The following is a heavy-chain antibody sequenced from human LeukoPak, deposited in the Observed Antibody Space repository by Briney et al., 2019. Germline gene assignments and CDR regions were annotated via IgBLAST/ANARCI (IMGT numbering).Heavy chain of an antibody. V-gene: IGHV1-24*01. Sequence: GASVKVSCKVSGYTLTELSMHWVRQAPGKGLEWMGGFDPEDGETIYAQKFQGRVTMTEHTSTDTAYMELSSLRSEDTAVYYCATGQWLAGVDYWGQGTLVTVSS. CDR3: ATGQWLAGVDY. CDR1: GYTLTELS. CDR2: FDPEDGET. J-gene: IGHJ4*02. D-gene: IGHD6-19*01.